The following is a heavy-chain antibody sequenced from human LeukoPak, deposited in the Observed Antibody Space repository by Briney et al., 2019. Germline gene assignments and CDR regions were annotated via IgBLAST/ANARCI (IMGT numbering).Heavy chain of an antibody. CDR3: ARPYDSSGYYYFGY. CDR1: GGTFSSYA. Sequence: ASVKVSCKACGGTFSSYAISWVRQAPGQGLEWMGGIIPIFGTANYAQKFQGRVTITADESTSTAYMELSSLRSEDTAVYYCARPYDSSGYYYFGYWGQGTLVTVSS. V-gene: IGHV1-69*01. D-gene: IGHD3-22*01. CDR2: IIPIFGTA. J-gene: IGHJ4*02.